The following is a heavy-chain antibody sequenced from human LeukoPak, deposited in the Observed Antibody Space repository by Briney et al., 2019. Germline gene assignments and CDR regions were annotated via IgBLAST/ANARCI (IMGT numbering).Heavy chain of an antibody. CDR3: AREGPYCGGDCSPLAFDI. CDR1: GFTFSSYA. Sequence: SGGSLRLSCAASGFTFSSYAKHWVRQAPGKGLEWVAVISYDGSNKYYADSVKGRFTISRDNSKNTLYLQMNSLRAEDTAVYYCAREGPYCGGDCSPLAFDIWGQGTMVTVSS. J-gene: IGHJ3*02. D-gene: IGHD2-21*01. V-gene: IGHV3-30-3*01. CDR2: ISYDGSNK.